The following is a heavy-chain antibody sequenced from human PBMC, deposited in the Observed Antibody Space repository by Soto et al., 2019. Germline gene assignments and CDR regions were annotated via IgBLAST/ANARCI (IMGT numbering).Heavy chain of an antibody. D-gene: IGHD3-22*01. Sequence: QVQLVESGGGVVQPGRSLRLSCAASGFTFSSYGMHWVRQAPGKGLEWVAVIWYDGSNKYYADSVKGRFTISRDNSKNTLYLQMNSLRAEDTAVYYCARGGYYYDSSGYYFDYWGQGTLVTVSS. J-gene: IGHJ4*02. CDR1: GFTFSSYG. CDR3: ARGGYYYDSSGYYFDY. V-gene: IGHV3-33*01. CDR2: IWYDGSNK.